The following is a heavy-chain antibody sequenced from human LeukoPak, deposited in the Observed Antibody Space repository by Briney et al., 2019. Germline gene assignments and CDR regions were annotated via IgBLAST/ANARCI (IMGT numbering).Heavy chain of an antibody. Sequence: GGSLRLSCAGSGFTFSSYGMHWVRQAPGKGLEWVAVISYDGSNKYYADSVKGRFTISRDNSKNTLYLQMNSLRAEDTAVYYCAREKLPETSYYYYYGMDVWGRGTTVTVSS. CDR1: GFTFSSYG. CDR3: AREKLPETSYYYYYGMDV. CDR2: ISYDGSNK. V-gene: IGHV3-30-3*01. J-gene: IGHJ6*02. D-gene: IGHD1-1*01.